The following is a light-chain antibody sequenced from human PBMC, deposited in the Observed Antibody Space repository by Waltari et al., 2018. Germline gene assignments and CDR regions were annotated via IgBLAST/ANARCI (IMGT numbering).Light chain of an antibody. J-gene: IGLJ1*01. V-gene: IGLV2-14*03. CDR2: DVS. Sequence: YQQHPGKAPNLIIYDVSSRPSGVSNRFFGSKSGNTASLTISGLQAEDEAVYFCSSYSTSITPYVFGTGTKVTVL. CDR3: SSYSTSITPYV.